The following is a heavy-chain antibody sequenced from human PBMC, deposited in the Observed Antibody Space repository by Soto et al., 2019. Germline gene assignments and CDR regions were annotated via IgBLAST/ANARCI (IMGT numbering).Heavy chain of an antibody. V-gene: IGHV3-30-3*01. CDR2: ISYDGSNT. Sequence: QVQLVESGGGVVQPGRSLRLSCAASGFSFSTYAMHWVRQAPGKGLEWVALISYDGSNTYYADSVKGRFTFSRDNPKNTLYLQRNSLRAEDMALYYCARDVGADYFYYGMDVWGQGTTVTVSS. CDR3: ARDVGADYFYYGMDV. D-gene: IGHD1-26*01. J-gene: IGHJ6*02. CDR1: GFSFSTYA.